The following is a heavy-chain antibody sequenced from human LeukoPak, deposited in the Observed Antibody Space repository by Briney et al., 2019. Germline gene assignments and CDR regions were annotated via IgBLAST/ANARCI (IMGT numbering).Heavy chain of an antibody. CDR3: ARDSGNDYGDPFDY. Sequence: GGSLRLSCAASGFTFSSYWMSWVRQAPGKGLEGVANIKQDGSEKYYVDSVKGRFTISRDTAKTSLYLQMNSLRAEDTAVYYCARDSGNDYGDPFDYWGQGTLVTVSS. CDR2: IKQDGSEK. D-gene: IGHD4-17*01. J-gene: IGHJ4*02. CDR1: GFTFSSYW. V-gene: IGHV3-7*01.